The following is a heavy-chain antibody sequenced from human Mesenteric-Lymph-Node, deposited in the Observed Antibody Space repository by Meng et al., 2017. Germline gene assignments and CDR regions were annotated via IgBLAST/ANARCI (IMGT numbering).Heavy chain of an antibody. CDR3: ARGGLSHTYS. CDR2: INTDGSST. Sequence: GESLKISCAASGFTFSSYWMHWVRQAPGRGLVWVSPINTDGSSTSYADSVKGRFTVSRDTAKNTLYLQMNSLRVEDTAVYYCARGGLSHTYSWGQGTLVTVSS. V-gene: IGHV3-74*01. D-gene: IGHD2-21*01. J-gene: IGHJ5*02. CDR1: GFTFSSYW.